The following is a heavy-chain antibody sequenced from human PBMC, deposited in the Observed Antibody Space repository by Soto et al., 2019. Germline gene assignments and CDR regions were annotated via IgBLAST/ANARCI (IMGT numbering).Heavy chain of an antibody. CDR3: ARATTVTTDF. CDR2: IYYSGST. V-gene: IGHV4-31*03. J-gene: IGHJ4*02. CDR1: GGSISSGSYY. Sequence: SETLSLTCTVSGGSISSGSYYWSWIRQLPGKGLEWIAYIYYSGSTYYNPSLQSRVTISLDKSKNQFSLKLSSVTAADTAVYYCARATTVTTDFWGQGTLVTVSS. D-gene: IGHD4-17*01.